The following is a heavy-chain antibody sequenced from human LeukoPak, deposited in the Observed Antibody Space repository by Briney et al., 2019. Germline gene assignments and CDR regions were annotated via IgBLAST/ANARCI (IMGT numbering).Heavy chain of an antibody. Sequence: GGALRLSCAASGFTFSSYGMHWVGQAPGKGLEWVAVIWYDGSNKYYADSVKGRFTISRDNSKNTLYLQMNSLRAEDTAVYYCARPLWFGELSMGYWGQGTLVTVSS. CDR3: ARPLWFGELSMGY. D-gene: IGHD3-10*01. J-gene: IGHJ4*02. CDR2: IWYDGSNK. CDR1: GFTFSSYG. V-gene: IGHV3-33*01.